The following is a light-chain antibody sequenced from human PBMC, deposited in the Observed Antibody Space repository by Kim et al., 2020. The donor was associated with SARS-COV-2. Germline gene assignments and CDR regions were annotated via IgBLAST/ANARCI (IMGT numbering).Light chain of an antibody. CDR3: QKCDSAPWT. V-gene: IGKV1-27*01. CDR1: QNISNY. CDR2: AAS. Sequence: ACVRDRVTITSLASQNISNYIAWFTMRPGKAPKLLIYAASPLRPGVPSRFSGSGSGTDFTLTVTSLQPVDVATYYCQKCDSAPWTFGQGTKVEIK. J-gene: IGKJ1*01.